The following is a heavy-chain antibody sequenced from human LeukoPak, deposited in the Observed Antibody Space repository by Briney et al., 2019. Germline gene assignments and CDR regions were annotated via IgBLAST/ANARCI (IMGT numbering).Heavy chain of an antibody. D-gene: IGHD2-2*01. Sequence: GGSLRLSCAASGFTFSTYAMNWVRQAPGKGLEWVSALSGSGGSTYYADSVKGRFTISRDNSKNTLYLQMKSLRAEDTAIYYCAKDSCSSNSWFWDYWGQGTLVTVSS. J-gene: IGHJ4*02. V-gene: IGHV3-23*01. CDR1: GFTFSTYA. CDR3: AKDSCSSNSWFWDY. CDR2: LSGSGGST.